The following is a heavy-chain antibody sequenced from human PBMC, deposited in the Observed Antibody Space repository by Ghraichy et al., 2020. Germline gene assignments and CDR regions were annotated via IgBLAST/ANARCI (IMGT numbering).Heavy chain of an antibody. CDR1: GGSISSSSYY. CDR2: IYYSGST. D-gene: IGHD3-22*01. J-gene: IGHJ4*02. CDR3: ARETGGTMIPY. V-gene: IGHV4-39*02. Sequence: SETLSLTCTVSGGSISSSSYYWGWIRQPPGKGLEWIGSIYYSGSTYYNPSLKSRVTISVDTSKNQFSLKLSSVTAADTAVYYCARETGGTMIPYWGQGTLVTVSS.